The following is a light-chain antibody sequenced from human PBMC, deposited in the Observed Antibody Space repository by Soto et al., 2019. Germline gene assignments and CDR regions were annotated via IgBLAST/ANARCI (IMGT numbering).Light chain of an antibody. V-gene: IGKV3-20*01. CDR3: QQYGTSPRT. CDR2: GAS. CDR1: QSVSNNY. Sequence: EIVLTQYPGTLSLSPGERATLSCRASQSVSNNYLAWYQHKPGQAPRLLIHGASTRATGIPDRFSGSGSGTDFSLTISRLEPEDFAVYYCQQYGTSPRTFGQGTKLEIK. J-gene: IGKJ2*01.